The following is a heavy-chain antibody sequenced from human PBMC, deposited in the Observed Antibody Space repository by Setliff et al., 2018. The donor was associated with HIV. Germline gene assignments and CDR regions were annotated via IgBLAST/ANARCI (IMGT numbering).Heavy chain of an antibody. Sequence: SETLSLTCTVSGGSISSYYWSWIRQPPGKGLEWIGYIYTSGSVNYNPSLNSRVTISLDTSKNQSFLKLSSVTAPDTAIYYCARQTWEYYDTLTGYYRSPKNFDSWGQGTLVTVSS. CDR2: IYTSGSV. J-gene: IGHJ4*02. CDR3: ARQTWEYYDTLTGYYRSPKNFDS. CDR1: GGSISSYY. V-gene: IGHV4-4*08. D-gene: IGHD3-9*01.